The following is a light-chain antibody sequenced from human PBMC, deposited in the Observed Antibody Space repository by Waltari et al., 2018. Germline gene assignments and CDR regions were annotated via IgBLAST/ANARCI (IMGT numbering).Light chain of an antibody. Sequence: LVLTQSPSASASLGASVKLTCTLSSGHSSNVIAWLQQHPEKGPRYLMKVNSDGRHSKGDEIPDRFSGSSSGAERYLTISNLQSEDEADYYCQTGGHGTWVFGGGTKLTVL. V-gene: IGLV4-69*01. CDR3: QTGGHGTWV. CDR1: SGHSSNV. J-gene: IGLJ3*02. CDR2: VNSDGRH.